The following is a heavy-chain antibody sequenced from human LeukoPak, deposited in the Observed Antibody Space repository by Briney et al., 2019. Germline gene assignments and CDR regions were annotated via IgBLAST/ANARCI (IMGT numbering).Heavy chain of an antibody. CDR1: GFTFSSSW. CDR3: ARDTVGVTDY. Sequence: GGSLTLSCTASGFTFSSSWISGFRQAPAGKGVGLTNIKQDRSEKYYVHSVKGLFTISRDNAKNSLYLQMNSLRAEDTALYYCARDTVGVTDYWGQGTLVTVSS. V-gene: IGHV3-7*01. CDR2: IKQDRSEK. D-gene: IGHD1-26*01. J-gene: IGHJ4*02.